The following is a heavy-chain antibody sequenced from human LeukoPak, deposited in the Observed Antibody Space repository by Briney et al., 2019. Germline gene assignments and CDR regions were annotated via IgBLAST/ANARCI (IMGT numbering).Heavy chain of an antibody. Sequence: SETLSLTCAVSGVPISSFYWSWIRQPPGKGLEWIGYVFYTGDTNYNPSLKSRVTMSLDTSKNQLSLRLTSVTAADTAVYYCARHPFATPFDHRGRGTLVTVSS. V-gene: IGHV4-59*08. CDR1: GVPISSFY. CDR3: ARHPFATPFDH. J-gene: IGHJ4*02. D-gene: IGHD2-15*01. CDR2: VFYTGDT.